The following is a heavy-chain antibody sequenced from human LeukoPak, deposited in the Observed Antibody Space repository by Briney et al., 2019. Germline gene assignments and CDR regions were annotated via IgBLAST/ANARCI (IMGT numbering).Heavy chain of an antibody. CDR3: ARLTKFLIGYYPSP. V-gene: IGHV4-59*08. CDR1: GGSITSYY. J-gene: IGHJ5*02. Sequence: SETLSLTCTVSGGSITSYYWSWIRQPPGKGLEWIGYMYYSGSPNYNPSLKSRVTISVDTPKNQFSLKLSSVTAADTAVYYCARLTKFLIGYYPSPWGQGTLVTVSS. CDR2: MYYSGSP. D-gene: IGHD3-9*01.